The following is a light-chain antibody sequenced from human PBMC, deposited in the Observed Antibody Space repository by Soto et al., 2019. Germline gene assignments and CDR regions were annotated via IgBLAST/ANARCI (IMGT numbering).Light chain of an antibody. J-gene: IGLJ2*01. CDR2: SNY. Sequence: QSVLTQPPSVSAAPGQRVTIPCSGSNINIGGNPVHWYQQFPGTAPKVLIYSNYQRPSGVPDRFSGSKSGTSASLAISGLQSEDEADYYSAAWDDRLSDLLFGGGTKVTVL. V-gene: IGLV1-44*01. CDR1: NINIGGNP. CDR3: AAWDDRLSDLL.